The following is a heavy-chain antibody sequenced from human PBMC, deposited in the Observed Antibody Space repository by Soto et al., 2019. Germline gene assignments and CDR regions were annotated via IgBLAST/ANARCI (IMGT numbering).Heavy chain of an antibody. D-gene: IGHD6-6*01. CDR3: AGYSSSPFRYYGMDV. CDR2: IYHSGST. CDR1: GGSISSGGYS. J-gene: IGHJ6*02. V-gene: IGHV4-30-2*01. Sequence: NPSETLSLTCAVSGGSISSGGYSWSWIRQPPGKGLEWIGYIYHSGSTYYNPSLKSRVTISVDRSKNQFSLKLSSVTAADTAVYYCAGYSSSPFRYYGMDVWGQGTTVTVSS.